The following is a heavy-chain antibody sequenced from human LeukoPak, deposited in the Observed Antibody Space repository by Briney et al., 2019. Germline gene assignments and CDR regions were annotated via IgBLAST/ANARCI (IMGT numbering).Heavy chain of an antibody. J-gene: IGHJ4*02. D-gene: IGHD2-2*01. CDR3: ARDGTSTDDY. V-gene: IGHV1-18*01. CDR2: ISGNNDNP. Sequence: GASVKVSCKTSGYTFSNFGINWVRQAPAQGNEWMGWISGNNDNPNYGQKFQGRFTVTTDSSTSPAYMELSNLTFDDTAVYYCARDGTSTDDYWGQGTLVTVSS. CDR1: GYTFSNFG.